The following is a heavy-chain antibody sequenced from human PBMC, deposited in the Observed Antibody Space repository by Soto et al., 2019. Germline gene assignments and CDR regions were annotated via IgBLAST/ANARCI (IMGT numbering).Heavy chain of an antibody. Sequence: GSLRLCCAASGXTFSTYYMSWVRQAPGKGLEWVSYISSSGSTIYYADSVKGRFTISRYNAKNSLYLQMNSLGAEDTAVYYCARRGLTIFGYWGQGTLVTVSS. CDR3: ARRGLTIFGY. J-gene: IGHJ4*02. CDR2: ISSSGSTI. D-gene: IGHD3-3*01. V-gene: IGHV3-48*03. CDR1: GXTFSTYY.